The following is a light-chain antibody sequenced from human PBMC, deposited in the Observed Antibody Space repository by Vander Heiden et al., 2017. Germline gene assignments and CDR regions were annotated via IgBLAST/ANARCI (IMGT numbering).Light chain of an antibody. CDR3: QAWDSNTLWV. J-gene: IGLJ3*02. CDR2: QDD. Sequence: SYELTQPPSVSVSPGQTASISCSGDKLGYKYVCWYQQKPGQSPVLVIFQDDKRPSGIPERFSGSNSGNTATLTISGTQAMDEADHYCQAWDSNTLWVFGGGTKLTVL. CDR1: KLGYKY. V-gene: IGLV3-1*01.